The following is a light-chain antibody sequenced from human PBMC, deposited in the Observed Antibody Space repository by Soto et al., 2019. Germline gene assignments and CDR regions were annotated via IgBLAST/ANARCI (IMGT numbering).Light chain of an antibody. J-gene: IGKJ1*01. CDR2: GAS. V-gene: IGKV3-15*01. Sequence: TQSPATLSFSVGEGATLCCRASQSVRSDLLWYPQKPAQAPRLLIYGASTRATAIPARYSGSGSGTEFNFTITSRQSEDFAVYYCHQYNTCPRTFGQGTKV. CDR3: HQYNTCPRT. CDR1: QSVRSD.